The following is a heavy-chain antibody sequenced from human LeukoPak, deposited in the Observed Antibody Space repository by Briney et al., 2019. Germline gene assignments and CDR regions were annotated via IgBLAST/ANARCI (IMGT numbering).Heavy chain of an antibody. J-gene: IGHJ4*02. CDR2: INPNSGGT. V-gene: IGHV1-2*06. D-gene: IGHD4-17*01. CDR1: GYTFIGYY. CDR3: ARDWSMTTLDY. Sequence: ASLKVSCKASGYTFIGYYMHWVRQAPGQGLEWMGRINPNSGGTDYAQKFQGRVTMTRDTSISTACLEFSSLRSDDTAVYYCARDWSMTTLDYWGQGTLVTVSS.